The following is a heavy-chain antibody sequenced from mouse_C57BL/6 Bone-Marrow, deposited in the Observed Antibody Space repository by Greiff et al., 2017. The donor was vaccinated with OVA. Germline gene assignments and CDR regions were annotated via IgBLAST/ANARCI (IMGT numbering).Heavy chain of an antibody. Sequence: VQLQQSGAELARPGASVKLSCKASGYTFTSYGISWVKQRTGQGLEWIGEIYPRSGNTYYNEKFKGKATLTADKSSSTAYMELRSLTSEDSAIYFCARSNCEGFAYWGRGTLVTVSA. CDR1: GYTFTSYG. CDR3: ARSNCEGFAY. CDR2: IYPRSGNT. D-gene: IGHD4-1*01. V-gene: IGHV1-81*01. J-gene: IGHJ3*01.